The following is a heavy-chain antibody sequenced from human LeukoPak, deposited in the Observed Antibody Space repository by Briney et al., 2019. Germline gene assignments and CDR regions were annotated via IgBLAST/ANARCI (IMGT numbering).Heavy chain of an antibody. CDR1: GFTFSSYA. Sequence: GGSLRLSCAASGFTFSSYAMHWVRQAPGKGLEWVAVISYDGSNKYYADSVRGRFTISRDNSKNTLYLQINSLRVEDTAVYYCARGYCSGGSCYIDYWGQGTLVTVSS. CDR3: ARGYCSGGSCYIDY. D-gene: IGHD2-15*01. V-gene: IGHV3-30-3*01. CDR2: ISYDGSNK. J-gene: IGHJ4*02.